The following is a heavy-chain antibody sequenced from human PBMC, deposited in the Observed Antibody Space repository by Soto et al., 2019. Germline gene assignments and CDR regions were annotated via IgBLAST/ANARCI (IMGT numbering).Heavy chain of an antibody. Sequence: SETPSLTCAVYGGSFSGYYWSWIRQPPGKGLEWIGEINHSGSTNYNPSLKSRVTISVDKSKNQFSLKLSSVTAASTAVYYCGRDSFCRGGSCYWGTIDYGGQETLATVPS. V-gene: IGHV4-34*01. D-gene: IGHD2-15*01. CDR1: GGSFSGYY. CDR3: GRDSFCRGGSCYWGTIDY. J-gene: IGHJ4*02. CDR2: INHSGST.